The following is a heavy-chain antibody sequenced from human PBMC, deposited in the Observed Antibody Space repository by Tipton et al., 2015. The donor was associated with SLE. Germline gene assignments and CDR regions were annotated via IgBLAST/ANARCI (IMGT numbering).Heavy chain of an antibody. J-gene: IGHJ2*01. V-gene: IGHV5-51*01. D-gene: IGHD2-2*01. CDR3: ARRTHPSHWFFDL. Sequence: GQVTISVDKSISTAYLQWSSLKASDTATYYCARRTHPSHWFFDLWGRGTLVTVSS.